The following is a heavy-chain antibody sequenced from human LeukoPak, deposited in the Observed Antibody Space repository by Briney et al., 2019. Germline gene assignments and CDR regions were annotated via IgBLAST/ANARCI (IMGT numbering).Heavy chain of an antibody. Sequence: PSETLSLTCTVSGGSISGYYWSWIRQPPGKGLEWIGHIYYSGSTNYNPSLKSRVTISLDTSKNQFSLRLSSVTARDTAVYYCARHGDSSSDYLVYWGQGTLVTVSS. CDR2: IYYSGST. CDR3: ARHGDSSSDYLVY. D-gene: IGHD6-6*01. V-gene: IGHV4-59*08. J-gene: IGHJ4*02. CDR1: GGSISGYY.